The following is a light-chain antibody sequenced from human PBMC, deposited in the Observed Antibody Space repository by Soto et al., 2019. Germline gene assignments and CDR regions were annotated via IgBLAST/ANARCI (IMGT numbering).Light chain of an antibody. V-gene: IGLV1-44*01. CDR3: AAWDDSLNGLV. CDR2: ANN. CDR1: RSNIGINA. Sequence: QSVLTQPPSVSGTPGQRVSISCSGSRSNIGINAVDWYHQLPGTAPKVLIYANNQRPSGVPDRSAGSNSGTSASLAINGLQSDYEAHYYCAAWDDSLNGLVFGGGTELTVL. J-gene: IGLJ2*01.